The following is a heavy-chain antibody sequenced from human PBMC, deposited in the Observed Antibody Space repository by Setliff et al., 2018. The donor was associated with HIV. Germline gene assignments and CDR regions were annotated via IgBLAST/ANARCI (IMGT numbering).Heavy chain of an antibody. CDR3: ATLKMATIYRDFDY. J-gene: IGHJ4*02. CDR2: VNHRGST. Sequence: SETLSLTCAVYGGSFSGYYWSWIRQPPGKGLEWIGEVNHRGSTNCNPSLKSRVSISVDTSKNQFSLKLSSVTAADTAVYYCATLKMATIYRDFDYWGQGTLVTVSS. V-gene: IGHV4-34*01. D-gene: IGHD5-12*01. CDR1: GGSFSGYY.